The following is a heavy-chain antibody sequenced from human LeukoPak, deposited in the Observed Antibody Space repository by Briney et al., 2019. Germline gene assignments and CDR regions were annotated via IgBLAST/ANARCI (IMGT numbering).Heavy chain of an antibody. CDR3: ARDKGITIFGVVNPHYYYYYGMDV. Sequence: GGSLRLFCAASGFTFSSYAMHWVRQAPGKGLEWVAVISYDGSNKYYADSVKGRFTISRDNSKNTLYLQMNSLRAEDTAVYYCARDKGITIFGVVNPHYYYYYGMDVWGQGTTVTVSS. V-gene: IGHV3-30-3*01. CDR1: GFTFSSYA. CDR2: ISYDGSNK. D-gene: IGHD3-3*01. J-gene: IGHJ6*02.